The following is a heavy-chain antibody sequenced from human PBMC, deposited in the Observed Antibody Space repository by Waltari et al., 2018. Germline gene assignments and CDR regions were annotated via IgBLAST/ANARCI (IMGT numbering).Heavy chain of an antibody. V-gene: IGHV4-31*03. CDR1: GGSISSGGYY. J-gene: IGHJ5*02. Sequence: QVQLQESGPGLVKPSQTLSLTCTVSGGSISSGGYYWSWIRQHPGKGLEWIGYIYYSGSTYYNPSLKSRVTISVDTSKNQFSLKLSSVTAADTAVYYCARVPTMVRGRLYWFDPWGQGTLVTVSS. CDR2: IYYSGST. CDR3: ARVPTMVRGRLYWFDP. D-gene: IGHD3-10*01.